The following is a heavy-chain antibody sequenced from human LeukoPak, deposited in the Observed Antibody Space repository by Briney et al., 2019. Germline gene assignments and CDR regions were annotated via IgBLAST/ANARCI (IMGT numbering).Heavy chain of an antibody. CDR2: IYYSGST. CDR3: ARVGSGWYLDY. V-gene: IGHV4-59*01. CDR1: GGSISSFK. J-gene: IGHJ4*02. Sequence: SETLSLTCTVSGGSISSFKWSWIRQPPGKGLECIGYIYYSGSTNYNPSLKSRVTISVDTSKNQFSLKLSSVTAADTAVYYCARVGSGWYLDYWGQGTLVTVSS. D-gene: IGHD6-19*01.